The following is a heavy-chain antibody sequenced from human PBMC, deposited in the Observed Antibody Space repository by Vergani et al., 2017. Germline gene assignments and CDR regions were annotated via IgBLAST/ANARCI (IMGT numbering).Heavy chain of an antibody. D-gene: IGHD6-19*01. J-gene: IGHJ6*03. CDR3: ARDREQWLVRVYYYMDV. CDR1: GYTFTGYY. Sequence: QVQLVQSGAEVKKPGASVKVSCKASGYTFTGYYMHWVRQAPGQGLEWMGRINPNSGGTNYAQKFQGRVTMTRDTSISTAYMELSRLRSDDTAVYYCARDREQWLVRVYYYMDVWGKGTTVTVSS. V-gene: IGHV1-2*06. CDR2: INPNSGGT.